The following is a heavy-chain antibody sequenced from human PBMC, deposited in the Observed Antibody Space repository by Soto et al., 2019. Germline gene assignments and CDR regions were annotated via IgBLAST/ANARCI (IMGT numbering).Heavy chain of an antibody. CDR1: GFTISSYA. V-gene: IGHV3-30*18. CDR2: ISYDGSNK. D-gene: IGHD3-22*01. Sequence: VQLLESGGGLVQPGGSLRLSCAASGFTISSYAMYWVRQAPGKGLEWVAVISYDGSNKYYADSVKGRFTISRDNSKNTLYLQMNSLRAEDTAVYYCAKDHSMIVVVGADYWGQGTLVTVSS. CDR3: AKDHSMIVVVGADY. J-gene: IGHJ4*02.